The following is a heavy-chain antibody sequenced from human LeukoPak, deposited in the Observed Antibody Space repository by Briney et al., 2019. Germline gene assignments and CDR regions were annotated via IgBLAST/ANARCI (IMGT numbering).Heavy chain of an antibody. Sequence: GGSLRLSCAASGFTFSSYWMSWVRLAPGKGLEWVANIKQDGSEKYYVDSVKGRFTISRDNAKYSLYLQMNSLRAEDTAVYYCANQAAYSSGWSIDYWGQGTLVTVSS. CDR2: IKQDGSEK. CDR3: ANQAAYSSGWSIDY. D-gene: IGHD6-19*01. CDR1: GFTFSSYW. V-gene: IGHV3-7*01. J-gene: IGHJ4*02.